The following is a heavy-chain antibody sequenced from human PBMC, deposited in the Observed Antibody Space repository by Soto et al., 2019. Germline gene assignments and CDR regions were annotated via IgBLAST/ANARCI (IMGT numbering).Heavy chain of an antibody. V-gene: IGHV7-4-1*01. D-gene: IGHD3-3*01. CDR3: ARIPRWYDFWSARYYYGMDG. CDR2: INTNTGNP. J-gene: IGHJ6*04. Sequence: ASVKVSCKASGYTFTSYAMNWVRQAPGQGLEWMGWINTNTGNPTYAQGFTGRFVFSLDTSVSTAYLQICSLKAEDTAVYYCARIPRWYDFWSARYYYGMDGWGKGTTVTVSS. CDR1: GYTFTSYA.